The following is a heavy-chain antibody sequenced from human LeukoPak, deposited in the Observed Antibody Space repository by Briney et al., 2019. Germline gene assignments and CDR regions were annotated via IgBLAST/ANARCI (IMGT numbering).Heavy chain of an antibody. V-gene: IGHV4-59*01. J-gene: IGHJ4*02. CDR3: ARDAAGAIAVAWNYFDY. CDR1: GVSISSYY. Sequence: SETLSLTCTVSGVSISSYYWSRIRQPPGKGLEWIGYIYYSGSTNYNPSLKSRVTISVDTSKNQFSLKLSSVTAADTAVYYCARDAAGAIAVAWNYFDYWGQGTLVTVSS. CDR2: IYYSGST. D-gene: IGHD6-19*01.